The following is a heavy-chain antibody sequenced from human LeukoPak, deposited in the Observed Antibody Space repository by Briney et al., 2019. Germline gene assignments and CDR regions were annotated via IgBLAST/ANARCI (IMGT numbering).Heavy chain of an antibody. CDR2: ISSSSSYI. Sequence: PGGSLRLSCAASGFTLSNAWMNWVRQAPGKGLEWVSSISSSSSYIYYADSVKGRFTISRDNAKNSLYLQMNSLRAEDTAVYYCARDRGSVEMATIFAFDIWGQGTMVTVSS. CDR1: GFTLSNAW. CDR3: ARDRGSVEMATIFAFDI. D-gene: IGHD5-24*01. V-gene: IGHV3-21*01. J-gene: IGHJ3*02.